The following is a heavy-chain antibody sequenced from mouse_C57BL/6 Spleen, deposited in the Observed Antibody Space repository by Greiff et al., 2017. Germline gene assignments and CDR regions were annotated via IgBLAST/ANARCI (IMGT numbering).Heavy chain of an antibody. CDR3: ARDSSGLYFDY. V-gene: IGHV5-4*01. D-gene: IGHD3-2*02. Sequence: EVKLVESGGGLVKPGGSLKLSCAASGFTFSSYAMSWVRQTPEKRLEWVATISDGGSYTYYPDNVKGRFTISRDNAKNNLYLQMSHLKSEDTAMXYCARDSSGLYFDYWGQGTTLTVSS. J-gene: IGHJ2*01. CDR1: GFTFSSYA. CDR2: ISDGGSYT.